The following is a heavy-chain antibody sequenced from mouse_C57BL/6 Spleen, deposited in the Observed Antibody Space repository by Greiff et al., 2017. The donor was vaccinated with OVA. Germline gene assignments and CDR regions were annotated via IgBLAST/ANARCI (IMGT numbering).Heavy chain of an antibody. CDR3: ARPSITTVVAAGFDY. D-gene: IGHD1-1*01. J-gene: IGHJ2*01. V-gene: IGHV5-6*01. Sequence: EVQLVESGGDLVKPGGSLKLSCAASGFTFSSYGMSWVRQTPDKRLEWVATISRGGSYTYYPDSVKGRFTISRDNAKNTLYLQMSSLKSEDIAMEDCARPSITTVVAAGFDYWGQGTTLTVSS. CDR2: ISRGGSYT. CDR1: GFTFSSYG.